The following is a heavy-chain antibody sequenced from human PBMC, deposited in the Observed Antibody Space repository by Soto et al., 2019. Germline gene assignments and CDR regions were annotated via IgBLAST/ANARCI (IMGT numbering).Heavy chain of an antibody. CDR2: ISAYNGNT. CDR3: ARAMDYYDSSGYLGVFDY. D-gene: IGHD3-22*01. CDR1: GYTFTSYG. J-gene: IGHJ4*02. Sequence: ASVKVSCKASGYTFTSYGISWVRQAPGQGLEWMGWISAYNGNTNYAQKLQGRVTMTTDTSTSTAYMELRSLRSDDTAVYYCARAMDYYDSSGYLGVFDYWGQGTLVTVSS. V-gene: IGHV1-18*01.